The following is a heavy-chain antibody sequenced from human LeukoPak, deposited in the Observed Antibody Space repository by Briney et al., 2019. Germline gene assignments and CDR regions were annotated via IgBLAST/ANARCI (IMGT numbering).Heavy chain of an antibody. CDR2: INSDGGNT. D-gene: IGHD3-22*01. Sequence: GGSLRLSCAASGFTFSSYWMHWVRQVPGKGLVWVSRINSDGGNTRYADSVKGRFTISRDNAKNTLYLQMNSLRAEDTAVYYCARDLELVYYDSSGYDYWGQGTLVIVSS. J-gene: IGHJ4*02. CDR1: GFTFSSYW. V-gene: IGHV3-74*01. CDR3: ARDLELVYYDSSGYDY.